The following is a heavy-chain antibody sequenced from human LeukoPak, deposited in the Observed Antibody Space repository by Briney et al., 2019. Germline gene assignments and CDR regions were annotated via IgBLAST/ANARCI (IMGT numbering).Heavy chain of an antibody. J-gene: IGHJ5*02. CDR2: MNTNNGNT. CDR1: GYTFTSYD. D-gene: IGHD2-2*01. CDR3: AREYCSSTSCSGGWWFDP. Sequence: ASVKVSCKASGYTFTSYDINWVRQAPGQGLEWMGWMNTNNGNTGYAQKFQGRVTMTRSTSITTAYMKLNSLRSDDTAVYYCAREYCSSTSCSGGWWFDPWGQGTLVTVSS. V-gene: IGHV1-8*01.